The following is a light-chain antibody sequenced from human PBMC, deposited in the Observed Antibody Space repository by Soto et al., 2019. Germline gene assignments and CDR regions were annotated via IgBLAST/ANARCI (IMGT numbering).Light chain of an antibody. J-gene: IGLJ2*01. CDR2: EGS. V-gene: IGLV2-23*01. CDR1: SSDVGSYNL. CDR3: CSYAGSSTL. Sequence: QSVLTQPASVSGSPGQSITISCTGTSSDVGSYNLVSWYQQHPGKAPKLMIYEGSKRPSGVSNRFSGSKSGNTASLTISGLQAEDEAEYYCCSYAGSSTLFGGGTKLTVL.